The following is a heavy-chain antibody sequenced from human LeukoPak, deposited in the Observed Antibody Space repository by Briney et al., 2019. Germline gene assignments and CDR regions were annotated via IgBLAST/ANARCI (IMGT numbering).Heavy chain of an antibody. V-gene: IGHV3-21*01. CDR2: ISSSSSYI. CDR3: ARDHGSSWYLGGGILGY. J-gene: IGHJ4*02. D-gene: IGHD6-13*01. Sequence: GGSLRLSCAASGFTFSSYSMNWVRQAPGKGLEWVSSISSSSSYIYYADSVKGRFTISRDNAKNSLYLQMNSLRAEDTAVYYCARDHGSSWYLGGGILGYWGQGTLVTVSS. CDR1: GFTFSSYS.